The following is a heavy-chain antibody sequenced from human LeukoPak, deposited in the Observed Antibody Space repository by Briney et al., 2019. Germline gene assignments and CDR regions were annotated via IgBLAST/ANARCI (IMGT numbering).Heavy chain of an antibody. CDR3: ARGQSAGTF. CDR1: GFTFSSYW. D-gene: IGHD6-13*01. J-gene: IGHJ4*02. V-gene: IGHV3-74*01. Sequence: GGSLRLSCTAYGFTFSSYWKHWVRQAPGQGLVWISRINSDGSSTSYADSVKGRFTISRDNAKNTVYLQINSLRAEDTAVYYCARGQSAGTFWGQGIVVTVSS. CDR2: INSDGSST.